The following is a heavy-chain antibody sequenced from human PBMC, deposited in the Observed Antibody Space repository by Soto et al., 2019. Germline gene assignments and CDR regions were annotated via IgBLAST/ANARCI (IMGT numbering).Heavy chain of an antibody. CDR3: ARGAYYYDSSGYYYSPVDY. CDR1: GYTFTGYY. D-gene: IGHD3-22*01. J-gene: IGHJ4*02. CDR2: INPNSGGT. V-gene: IGHV1-2*02. Sequence: ASVKVSCKASGYTFTGYYMHWVRQAPGQGLEWMGWINPNSGGTNYAQKFQGRVTMTRDTSISTAYMELSRLRSDDTAVYYCARGAYYYDSSGYYYSPVDYWGQGTLVTVSS.